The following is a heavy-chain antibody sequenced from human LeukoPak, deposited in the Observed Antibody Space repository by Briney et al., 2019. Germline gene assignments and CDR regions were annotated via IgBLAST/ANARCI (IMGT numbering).Heavy chain of an antibody. V-gene: IGHV3-30*18. Sequence: GRSLRLSCAASGFTFSSYGMHWVRQAPGKGLEWVAVISYDGSNKYYADSVKGRFTISRDNSKNTLYLQMNSLRAEDTAVYYCAKDRGHSDTAPYYFDYWGQGTLVTVSS. J-gene: IGHJ4*02. CDR2: ISYDGSNK. CDR1: GFTFSSYG. CDR3: AKDRGHSDTAPYYFDY. D-gene: IGHD5-18*01.